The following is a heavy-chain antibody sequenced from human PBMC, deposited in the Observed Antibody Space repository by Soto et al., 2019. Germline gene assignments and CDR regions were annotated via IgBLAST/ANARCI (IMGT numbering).Heavy chain of an antibody. D-gene: IGHD3-10*01. V-gene: IGHV1-3*01. J-gene: IGHJ6*02. Sequence: ASVKVSCKAFGYTFTIYAMHWVRQAPGQRLEWMGWINAGNGNTKYSQKFQGRVTITRDTSASTAYMELSSLRSEDTAVYYCAYLWLGEFDYYYGMDVWGQGTTVTVSS. CDR2: INAGNGNT. CDR3: AYLWLGEFDYYYGMDV. CDR1: GYTFTIYA.